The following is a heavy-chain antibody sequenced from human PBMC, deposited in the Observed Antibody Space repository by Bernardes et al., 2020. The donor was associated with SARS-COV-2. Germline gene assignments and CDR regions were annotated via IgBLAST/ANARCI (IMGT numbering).Heavy chain of an antibody. CDR3: AKDDYPSPGIAAS. Sequence: GGSLRLSCAASGFTFDDYAMHWVRQAPGKGLEWVSGISWNSGSIGYADSVKGRFTISRDNAKNSLYLQMNSLRAEDTALYYCAKDDYPSPGIAASWGQGTLVTVSS. CDR2: ISWNSGSI. CDR1: GFTFDDYA. D-gene: IGHD6-13*01. V-gene: IGHV3-9*01. J-gene: IGHJ5*02.